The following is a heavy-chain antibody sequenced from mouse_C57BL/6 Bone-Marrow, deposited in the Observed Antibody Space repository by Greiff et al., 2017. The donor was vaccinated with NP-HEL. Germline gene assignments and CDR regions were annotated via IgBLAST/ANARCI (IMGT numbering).Heavy chain of an antibody. CDR1: GYAFSSYW. CDR2: IYPGDGDT. Sequence: LKQSGASVKISCTASGYAFSSYWMNWVKQRPGKGLEWIGQIYPGDGDTNYNGKFKGKATLTADKSSSTAYMQRSSLTSEDAAVYFCAKDWNYFDYWGQGTTLTVSS. V-gene: IGHV1-80*01. D-gene: IGHD4-1*01. CDR3: AKDWNYFDY. J-gene: IGHJ2*01.